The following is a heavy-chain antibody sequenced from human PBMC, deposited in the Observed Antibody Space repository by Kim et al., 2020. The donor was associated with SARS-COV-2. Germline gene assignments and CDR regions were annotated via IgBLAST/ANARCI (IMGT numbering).Heavy chain of an antibody. CDR1: GGSFSGYY. CDR3: ARGKGVVSAVSPGGWFDP. J-gene: IGHJ5*02. CDR2: INHSGST. D-gene: IGHD2-8*02. V-gene: IGHV4-34*01. Sequence: SETLSLTCAVYGGSFSGYYWSWIRQPPGKGLEWIGEINHSGSTNYNPSLKSRVTISVDTSKNQFSLKLSSVTAADTAVYYCARGKGVVSAVSPGGWFDPWGQGTLVTVSS.